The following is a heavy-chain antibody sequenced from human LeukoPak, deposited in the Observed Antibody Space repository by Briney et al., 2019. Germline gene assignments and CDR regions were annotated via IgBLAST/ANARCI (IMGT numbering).Heavy chain of an antibody. CDR3: ARLRSITMIVVAHVDAFDI. CDR1: GYTFTGYY. V-gene: IGHV1-2*02. CDR2: INPNSGGT. Sequence: ASVKVSCKASGYTFTGYYMHWVRQAPGQGLEWMGWINPNSGGTNYAQKFQGRVTMTRDTSISTAYMELSRLRSDDTAVYYCARLRSITMIVVAHVDAFDIWGQGTMVTVSS. D-gene: IGHD3-22*01. J-gene: IGHJ3*02.